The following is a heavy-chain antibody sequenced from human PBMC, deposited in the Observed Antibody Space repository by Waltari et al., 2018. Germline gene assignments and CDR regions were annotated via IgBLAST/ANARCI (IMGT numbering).Heavy chain of an antibody. J-gene: IGHJ6*03. CDR1: GGSISSSSYY. CDR3: ARLRNYYDSSGYYYYYMDV. CDR2: IYYSGST. Sequence: QLQLQESGPGLVKPSETLSLTCTVSGGSISSSSYYWGWIRQPPGKGLEWIGSIYYSGSTYYSPSLKSRVTISVDTSKNQFSLKLSSVTAADTAVYYCARLRNYYDSSGYYYYYMDVWGKGTTVTVSS. D-gene: IGHD3-22*01. V-gene: IGHV4-39*01.